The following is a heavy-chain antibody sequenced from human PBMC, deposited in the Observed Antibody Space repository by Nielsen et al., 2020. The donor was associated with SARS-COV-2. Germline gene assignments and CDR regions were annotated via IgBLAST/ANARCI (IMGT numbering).Heavy chain of an antibody. Sequence: GESLKISCAASGFTFSDYHMSWIRQAPGKGLEWVSFIGSSGSSTNYADSMKSRFTISRDNAKNSLFLQMNSLRAEDTAVYFCARDDGNGVDYWGQGTLVTVSS. D-gene: IGHD5-24*01. CDR1: GFTFSDYH. CDR2: IGSSGSST. V-gene: IGHV3-11*05. J-gene: IGHJ4*02. CDR3: ARDDGNGVDY.